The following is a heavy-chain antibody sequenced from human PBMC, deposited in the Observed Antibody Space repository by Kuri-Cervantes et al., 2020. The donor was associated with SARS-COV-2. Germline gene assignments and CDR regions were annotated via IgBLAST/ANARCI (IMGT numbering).Heavy chain of an antibody. CDR3: AGGEGVRGLMVLFQWRGAGPLDF. CDR1: GYTFTDYY. CDR2: INPNSGGT. J-gene: IGHJ4*02. D-gene: IGHD3-10*01. V-gene: IGHV1-2*04. Sequence: ASVKVSCKASGYTFTDYYMHWVRQAPGQGLEWMGWINPNSGGTNYAQKFQGWVAMTRDTSLSTAYMELSRLRSDDTAVYYCAGGEGVRGLMVLFQWRGAGPLDFWGQGTLVTVSS.